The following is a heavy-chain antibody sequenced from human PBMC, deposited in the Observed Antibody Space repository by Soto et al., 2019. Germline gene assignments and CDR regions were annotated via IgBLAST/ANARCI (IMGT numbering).Heavy chain of an antibody. CDR3: AGCTGDSCYPPWFDP. CDR1: GGSISGNT. CDR2: IKPIVGIP. J-gene: IGHJ5*02. D-gene: IGHD2-15*01. V-gene: IGHV1-69*02. Sequence: VASVKVSCKGIGGSISGNTISWVRQAPGQGLEWMGRIKPIVGIPYYAQRFQGRLTFNADKSTNTVYMEMSSLRSEDTAVYYCAGCTGDSCYPPWFDPWGQGTQVTVSS.